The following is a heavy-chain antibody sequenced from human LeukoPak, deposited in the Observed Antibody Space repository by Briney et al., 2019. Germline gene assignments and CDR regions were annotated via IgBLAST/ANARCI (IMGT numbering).Heavy chain of an antibody. CDR1: GYSFTTCP. CDR3: ARDQNSPYYGSGRFFDY. J-gene: IGHJ4*02. Sequence: ASVKVSCKASGYSFTTCPMHWVRQAPGQRLEWMGWINAGNGNTKYSQNFQGRVTITRDTSTSTAYMELSSLRSEDTAVYYCARDQNSPYYGSGRFFDYWGQGTLVTVSS. CDR2: INAGNGNT. V-gene: IGHV1-3*01. D-gene: IGHD3-10*01.